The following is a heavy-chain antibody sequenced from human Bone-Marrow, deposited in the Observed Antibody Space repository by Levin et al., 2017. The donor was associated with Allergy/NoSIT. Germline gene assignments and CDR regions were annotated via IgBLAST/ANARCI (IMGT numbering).Heavy chain of an antibody. D-gene: IGHD5-12*01. CDR3: ARGVGESGYDHYYFGMDV. CDR2: ISHTGRT. J-gene: IGHJ6*02. Sequence: SQTLSLTCAVSGGSVNSDFYSWTWIRQPPRKGLEWIGYISHTGRTYYNPSLRSRVVISVDMSKNQFSLRLSSMTAADTAIYYCARGVGESGYDHYYFGMDVWGQGTTVTVSS. V-gene: IGHV4-30-2*01. CDR1: GGSVNSDFYS.